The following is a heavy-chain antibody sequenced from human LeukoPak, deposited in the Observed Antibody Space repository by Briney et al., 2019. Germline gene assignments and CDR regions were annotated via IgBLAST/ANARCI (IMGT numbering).Heavy chain of an antibody. D-gene: IGHD5-24*01. J-gene: IGHJ6*03. CDR2: ISAYNGNT. V-gene: IGHV1-18*01. CDR1: GYTFTSYG. Sequence: ASVKVSCKASGYTFTSYGISWVRQAPGQGLEWMGWISAYNGNTNYAQKLQGRVTMTTDTSTSTAYMELRSLRSDDTAVYYCARDGEMATPFPYNYYYYMDVWGKGTTVTVSS. CDR3: ARDGEMATPFPYNYYYYMDV.